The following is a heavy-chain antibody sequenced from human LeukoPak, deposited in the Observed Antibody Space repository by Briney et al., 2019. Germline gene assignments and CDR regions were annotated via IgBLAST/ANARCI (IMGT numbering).Heavy chain of an antibody. Sequence: PSETLSLTCTVSGGSISSYYWSWIRQPPGKGLEWIGYIYYSGSTNYNPSLKSRVTISVDTSKNQFSLKLSSVPAADTAVYYCARVLRGYTSYYYYYYMDVWGKGTTVTVSS. CDR1: GGSISSYY. V-gene: IGHV4-59*01. CDR2: IYYSGST. CDR3: ARVLRGYTSYYYYYYMDV. D-gene: IGHD5-18*01. J-gene: IGHJ6*03.